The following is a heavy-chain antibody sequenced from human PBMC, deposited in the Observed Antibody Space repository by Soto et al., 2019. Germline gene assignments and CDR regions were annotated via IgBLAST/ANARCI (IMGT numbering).Heavy chain of an antibody. CDR1: GFTFDNYA. V-gene: IGHV3-23*01. J-gene: IGHJ6*02. Sequence: EVQLLESGGGLVQPGGSLRLSCEASGFTFDNYAMHWVRQAPGKGLEWVSVISGSGNNSYYVDSVKGRFTISRDNSQNTLYVQMNSLRVEDTAVYYCAQDRGRKYQLSSGAYYYGMDVWGQGTTVTVSS. CDR3: AQDRGRKYQLSSGAYYYGMDV. D-gene: IGHD2-2*01. CDR2: ISGSGNNS.